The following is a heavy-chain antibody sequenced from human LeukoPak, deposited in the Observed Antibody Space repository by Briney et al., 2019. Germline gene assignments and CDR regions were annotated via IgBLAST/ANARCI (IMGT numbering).Heavy chain of an antibody. CDR3: ASLYYYDSSGYYPPDFGYYYGMDV. CDR1: GGSISSSSYY. D-gene: IGHD3-22*01. CDR2: IYYSGST. J-gene: IGHJ6*02. Sequence: SETLSLTCTVSGGSISSSSYYWGWIRQPPGKGLEWIGSIYYSGSTYYNPSLKSRVTISVDTSKNQFSLKLSSVTAADTAVYYCASLYYYDSSGYYPPDFGYYYGMDVWGQGTTVTVSS. V-gene: IGHV4-39*07.